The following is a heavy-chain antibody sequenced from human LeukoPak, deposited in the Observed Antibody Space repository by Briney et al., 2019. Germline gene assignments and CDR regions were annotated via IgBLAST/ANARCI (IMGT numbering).Heavy chain of an antibody. V-gene: IGHV1-69*04. CDR2: IIPILGIA. J-gene: IGHJ4*02. Sequence: ASVKVSCKASGGTFSSYAISWVRQAPGQGLEWMGRIIPILGIANYAQKSQGRVTITADKSTSTAYMELSSLRSEDTAVYYCASSLDTAMVLNWGQGTLVTVSS. CDR1: GGTFSSYA. D-gene: IGHD5-18*01. CDR3: ASSLDTAMVLN.